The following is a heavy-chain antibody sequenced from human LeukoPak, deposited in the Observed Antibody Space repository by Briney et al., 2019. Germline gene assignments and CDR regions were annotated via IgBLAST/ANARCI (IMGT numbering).Heavy chain of an antibody. CDR1: GFTYSNYA. J-gene: IGHJ4*02. Sequence: AGGSLRLSCAVSGFTYSNYAMTWVRQAPGKGLEWVSSVSGSGGSTYYADSVKGRFTISRDNSKNTLYLQMNSLRAEDTAVYYCAKDRYDSSGYLDYWGQGTLVTVSS. V-gene: IGHV3-23*01. CDR2: VSGSGGST. CDR3: AKDRYDSSGYLDY. D-gene: IGHD3-22*01.